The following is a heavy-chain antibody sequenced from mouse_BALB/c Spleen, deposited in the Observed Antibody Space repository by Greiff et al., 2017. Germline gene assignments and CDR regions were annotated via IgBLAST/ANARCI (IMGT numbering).Heavy chain of an antibody. CDR1: GYTFTGYW. D-gene: IGHD2-1*01. V-gene: IGHV1-53*01. J-gene: IGHJ4*01. CDR3: ARSEGNYAKAMDY. Sequence: QVQLQQPGAELVRPGASVKLSCKASGYTFTGYWMNWIKQRTEQGLERIGKINPSDGGTNYNQKFKSKATLTVDKSSSTAYMQLSSLTSEDSAVYYSARSEGNYAKAMDYWGQGTSVTVSS. CDR2: INPSDGGT.